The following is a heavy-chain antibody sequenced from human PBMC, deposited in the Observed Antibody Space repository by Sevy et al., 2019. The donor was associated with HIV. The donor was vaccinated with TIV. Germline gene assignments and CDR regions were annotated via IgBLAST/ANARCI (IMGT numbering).Heavy chain of an antibody. CDR1: GFIFSNNA. V-gene: IGHV3-23*01. J-gene: IGHJ4*02. Sequence: GGSLRLSCGASGFIFSNNAMNWVRQAPGKGPEWVSGVESGGSTYYADSVKGRFTISGDNSKNMLFLQMRSLRAEDTAIYYCATGDTAMITDLDYWGLGTLVTVSS. CDR3: ATGDTAMITDLDY. CDR2: VESGGST. D-gene: IGHD5-18*01.